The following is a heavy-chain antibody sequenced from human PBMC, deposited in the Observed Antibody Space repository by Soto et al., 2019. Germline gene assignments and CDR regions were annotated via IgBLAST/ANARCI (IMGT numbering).Heavy chain of an antibody. D-gene: IGHD3-22*01. V-gene: IGHV3-30-3*01. J-gene: IGHJ4*02. Sequence: GGSLRLSCAASSFTFSSYSMHWVRQAPGKGLEWVAVISYDESNKYYADSVKGRFTISRDNSKNTLYLQMNSLRAEDTAVYYCAKDWRYCDSSGPFVYWGQGTLVTVSS. CDR3: AKDWRYCDSSGPFVY. CDR2: ISYDESNK. CDR1: SFTFSSYS.